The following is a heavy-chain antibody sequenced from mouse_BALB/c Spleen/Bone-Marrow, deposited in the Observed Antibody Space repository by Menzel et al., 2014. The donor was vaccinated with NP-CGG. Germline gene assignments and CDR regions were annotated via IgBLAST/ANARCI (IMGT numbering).Heavy chain of an antibody. Sequence: VQLKQFGPELVKPGASVKVSCKASGYAFTSYNMYWVKQSHGKSLEWIGHIDPYNGGTSYNQKFKGKATLTVDKSSGTAYMHLNSLTSEDSAVYYCAREDYGKGFAYWGQGTLVSVSA. CDR2: IDPYNGGT. CDR3: AREDYGKGFAY. V-gene: IGHV1S135*01. D-gene: IGHD2-1*01. J-gene: IGHJ3*01. CDR1: GYAFTSYN.